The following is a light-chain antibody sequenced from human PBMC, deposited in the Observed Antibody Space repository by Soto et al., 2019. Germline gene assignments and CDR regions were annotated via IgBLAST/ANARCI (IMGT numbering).Light chain of an antibody. CDR3: HQYNSYSAWT. V-gene: IGKV1-5*03. Sequence: DIQMPQSPSTLSASVGDRVTITCRASQSISSGLAWYQQKPGKAPKLLIYKASSLESGVPSRFSGSGSGTEFTLTISSLQHDACAPYYCHQYNSYSAWTFGQGTKVEIK. J-gene: IGKJ1*01. CDR2: KAS. CDR1: QSISSG.